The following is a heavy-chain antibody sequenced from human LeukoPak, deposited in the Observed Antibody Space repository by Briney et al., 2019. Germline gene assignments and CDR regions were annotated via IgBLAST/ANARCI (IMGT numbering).Heavy chain of an antibody. Sequence: PGGSLKLSCAASGFTFSGSAMHWVRQASGKGLEWVGRIRSKANSYATAYAASVKGRFTISRDNSKNTLYLQMNSLRAEDTAVYYCAKDGLGIAIDYWGQGTLVTVSS. V-gene: IGHV3-73*01. CDR2: IRSKANSYAT. CDR1: GFTFSGSA. CDR3: AKDGLGIAIDY. J-gene: IGHJ4*02. D-gene: IGHD6-13*01.